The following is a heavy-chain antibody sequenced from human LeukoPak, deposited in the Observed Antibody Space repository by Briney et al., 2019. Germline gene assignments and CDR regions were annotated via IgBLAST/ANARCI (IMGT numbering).Heavy chain of an antibody. CDR2: ISGSGGST. J-gene: IGHJ6*02. CDR3: AKDLADYGDSHDLFYYYYYGMDV. V-gene: IGHV3-23*01. Sequence: GGSLRLSCAASGFTFSSYAMSWVRQAPGKGLEWVSAISGSGGSTYYADSVKGRFTISRDNSKNTLYLQMNSLRAEDTAVYYCAKDLADYGDSHDLFYYYYYGMDVWGQGTTVTVSS. CDR1: GFTFSSYA. D-gene: IGHD4-17*01.